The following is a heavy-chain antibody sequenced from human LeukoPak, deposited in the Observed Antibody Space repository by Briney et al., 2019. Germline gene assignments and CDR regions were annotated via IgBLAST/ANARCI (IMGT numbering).Heavy chain of an antibody. D-gene: IGHD5-24*01. J-gene: IGHJ5*02. CDR2: IYHSGST. CDR1: GYSISSGYY. Sequence: SETLSLTCTVSGYSISSGYYWGWIRQPPGKGLEWIGSIYHSGSTYYNPSLKSRVTISVDTSKNQFSLKLSSVTAADTAVYYCARVIRRDGYVWFDPWGQGTLVTVSS. CDR3: ARVIRRDGYVWFDP. V-gene: IGHV4-38-2*02.